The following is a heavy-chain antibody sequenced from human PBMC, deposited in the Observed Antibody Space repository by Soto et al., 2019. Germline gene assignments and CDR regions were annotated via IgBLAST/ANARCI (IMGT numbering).Heavy chain of an antibody. CDR1: GGSISSYY. J-gene: IGHJ4*02. D-gene: IGHD2-15*01. CDR3: ARGAFCSGGSCYSS. CDR2: IYYSGST. V-gene: IGHV4-59*08. Sequence: QVQLQESGPGLVKPSETLSLTCTVSGGSISSYYWSWIRQPPGKGLEWIGYIYYSGSTNYNPSLKSRVTISVDTSKNQFSLKLSSVTAADTAVYYCARGAFCSGGSCYSSWGQGTLVTVSS.